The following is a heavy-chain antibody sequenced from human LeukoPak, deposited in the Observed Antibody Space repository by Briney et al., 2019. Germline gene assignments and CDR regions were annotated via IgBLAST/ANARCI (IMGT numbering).Heavy chain of an antibody. CDR1: GFTFSSYS. CDR3: AREGCSSTSRYPDAFDI. D-gene: IGHD2-2*01. V-gene: IGHV3-21*01. Sequence: GGSLRLSCAASGFTFSSYSMNWVRQAPGKGLEWVSSISSSSSYIYYADSVKGRFTISRDNAKNSLYLQMNSLRAEDTAVYYCAREGCSSTSRYPDAFDIWGQGTMVTVSS. CDR2: ISSSSSYI. J-gene: IGHJ3*02.